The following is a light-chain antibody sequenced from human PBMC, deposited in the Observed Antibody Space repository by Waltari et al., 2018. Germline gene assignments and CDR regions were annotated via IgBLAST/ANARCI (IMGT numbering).Light chain of an antibody. CDR2: GAS. J-gene: IGKJ5*01. Sequence: EILMTQSPATLSVSPGESVTLSCRASQSVSSNLAWYQQTSGQAPRLLIYGASTRATAVPARFSGSGSGTEFTLTISSLQSEDFAVYYCQQYNNWPPSITFGQGTRLEIK. V-gene: IGKV3-15*01. CDR3: QQYNNWPPSIT. CDR1: QSVSSN.